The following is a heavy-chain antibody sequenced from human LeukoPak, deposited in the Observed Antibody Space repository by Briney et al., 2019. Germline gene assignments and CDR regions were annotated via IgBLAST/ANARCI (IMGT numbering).Heavy chain of an antibody. J-gene: IGHJ5*02. D-gene: IGHD4-11*01. CDR1: GGSISSYY. CDR2: IYYSGST. CDR3: ARVGPLDYTKRGHWFDP. Sequence: SETLSLTCTVSGGSISSYYWSWIRQPPGKGLEWIGYIYYSGSTNYNPSLKSRVTISVDTSKNQFSLKLSSVTAADTAVYYCARVGPLDYTKRGHWFDPWGQGTLVTVSS. V-gene: IGHV4-59*01.